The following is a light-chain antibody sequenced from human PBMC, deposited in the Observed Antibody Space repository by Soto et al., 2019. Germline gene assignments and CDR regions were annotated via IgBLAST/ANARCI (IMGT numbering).Light chain of an antibody. Sequence: AIRMTQSPSSFSASTGDRVTITCRASQGISSYLAWYQQKPGKAPKLLIYAASTLQSGVPSRFSGSGSGTDFTLTIGCLQSEDFATYYCQQYYSYPSWTFGQGTKVDIK. CDR1: QGISSY. V-gene: IGKV1-8*01. J-gene: IGKJ1*01. CDR3: QQYYSYPSWT. CDR2: AAS.